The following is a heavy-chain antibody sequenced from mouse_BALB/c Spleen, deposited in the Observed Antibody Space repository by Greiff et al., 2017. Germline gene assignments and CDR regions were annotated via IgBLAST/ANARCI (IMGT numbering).Heavy chain of an antibody. CDR1: SYTFTSYW. V-gene: IGHV1S127*01. Sequence: VQLQQPGAELVKPGASVKMSCKASSYTFTSYWMHWVKQRPGQGLEWIGTIDPSDSYTSYNQKFKGKATLTVDTSSSTAYMQLSSLTSEDSAVYYCTTSTMEMDYWGQGTSVTVSS. J-gene: IGHJ4*01. CDR3: TTSTMEMDY. D-gene: IGHD2-1*01. CDR2: IDPSDSYT.